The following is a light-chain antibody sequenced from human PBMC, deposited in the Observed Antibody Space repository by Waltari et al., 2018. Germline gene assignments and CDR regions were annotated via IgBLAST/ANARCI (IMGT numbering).Light chain of an antibody. CDR3: QQYYSTPLT. J-gene: IGKJ4*01. CDR1: QSVLYSSNNKNY. V-gene: IGKV4-1*01. CDR2: WAS. Sequence: DIVMTQSPDSLAVSLGERATINCKSSQSVLYSSNNKNYLAWYQQKPGQSPKLLIYWASTRESGVPDRFSGSGSGTDFTLTISSLQAEDVAVYYCQQYYSTPLTFGGGTKVGIK.